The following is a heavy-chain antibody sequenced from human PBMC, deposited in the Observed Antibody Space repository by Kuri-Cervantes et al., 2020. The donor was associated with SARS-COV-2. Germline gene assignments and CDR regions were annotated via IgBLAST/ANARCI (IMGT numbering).Heavy chain of an antibody. CDR3: ARVRGLGSADSSAFRGYYFDY. J-gene: IGHJ4*02. CDR1: GYTFTSYG. V-gene: IGHV1-18*01. CDR2: ISAYNGNT. D-gene: IGHD3-22*01. Sequence: ASVKVSCKASGYTFTSYGISWVRQAPGQGLEWMGWISAYNGNTNYAQKLQGRVTMTTDTSTSTAYMELRSLRSDDTAVYYCARVRGLGSADSSAFRGYYFDYWGQGTLVTVSS.